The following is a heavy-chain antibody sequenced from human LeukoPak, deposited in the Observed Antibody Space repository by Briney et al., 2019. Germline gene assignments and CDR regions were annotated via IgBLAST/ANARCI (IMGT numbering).Heavy chain of an antibody. CDR3: ARHTSSWYGPFDH. Sequence: TSETLSLTCTVSGGSISSSSYYWGWIRQPPGKGLEWIGSIYYSGSTYYNPSLKSRVTISVDTSKNQFSLKLSSVTAADTAVYYCARHTSSWYGPFDHWGQGTLVTVSS. V-gene: IGHV4-39*01. D-gene: IGHD6-13*01. CDR1: GGSISSSSYY. J-gene: IGHJ4*02. CDR2: IYYSGST.